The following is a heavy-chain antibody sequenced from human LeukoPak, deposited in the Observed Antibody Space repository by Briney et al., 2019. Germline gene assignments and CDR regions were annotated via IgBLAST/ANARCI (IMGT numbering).Heavy chain of an antibody. J-gene: IGHJ4*02. Sequence: SQTLSLTCTVSGGSLSSGDYYWSWIRQPPGKGLEWIGYIYYSGSTYYNPSLKSRVTISVDTSKNQFSLKLSSVTAADTAVYYCARDEDGDYVFDYWGQGTLVTVSS. CDR2: IYYSGST. V-gene: IGHV4-30-4*08. CDR3: ARDEDGDYVFDY. D-gene: IGHD4-17*01. CDR1: GGSLSSGDYY.